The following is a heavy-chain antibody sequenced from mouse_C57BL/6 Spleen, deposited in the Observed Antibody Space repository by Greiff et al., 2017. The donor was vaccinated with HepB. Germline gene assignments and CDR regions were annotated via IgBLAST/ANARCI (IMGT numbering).Heavy chain of an antibody. J-gene: IGHJ2*01. CDR2: IYPGDGDT. CDR3: AREGTGSPYFDY. V-gene: IGHV1-82*01. Sequence: VQLQQSGPELVKPGASVKISCKASGYAFSSSWMNWVKQRPGKGLEWIGRIYPGDGDTNYNGKFKGKATLTADKSSSTAYMQLSSLTSEDSAVYFCAREGTGSPYFDYWGQSTTLTVSS. D-gene: IGHD4-1*01. CDR1: GYAFSSSW.